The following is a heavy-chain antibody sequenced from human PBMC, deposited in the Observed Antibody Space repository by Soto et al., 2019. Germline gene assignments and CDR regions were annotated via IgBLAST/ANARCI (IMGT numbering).Heavy chain of an antibody. J-gene: IGHJ4*02. CDR3: ARGLGRSVWGNY. V-gene: IGHV1-8*01. Sequence: QVQLVQSGAEVKKPGASVRVSCKASGYTFSTYDINWVRQATGQGLEWMGWMNPNSGNTGYAQKFQGRVTMTRDTSISTAYMELSSLISEVTAVYYCARGLGRSVWGNYWGQGTLVIVSS. CDR1: GYTFSTYD. CDR2: MNPNSGNT. D-gene: IGHD3-16*01.